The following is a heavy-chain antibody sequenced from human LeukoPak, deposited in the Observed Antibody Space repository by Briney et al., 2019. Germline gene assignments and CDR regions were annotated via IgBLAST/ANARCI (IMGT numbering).Heavy chain of an antibody. Sequence: ASVKVSCKDSGCTFPGYYMHWVRQAPGQGLEWMGWINPNSGGTNYAQKFQGRVTMTRDTSISTAYMELSRLRSDDTAVYYCALYSNRDFDYWGQGTLVTVSS. CDR1: GCTFPGYY. CDR2: INPNSGGT. CDR3: ALYSNRDFDY. D-gene: IGHD4-11*01. J-gene: IGHJ4*02. V-gene: IGHV1-2*02.